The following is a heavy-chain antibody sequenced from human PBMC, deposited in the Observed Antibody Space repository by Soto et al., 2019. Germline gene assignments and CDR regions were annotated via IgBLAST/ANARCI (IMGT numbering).Heavy chain of an antibody. CDR1: GYTFTSYA. Sequence: EASVKVSCKASGYTFTSYAMHWVRQAPGQRLEWMGWINAGNGNTKYSQKFQGRVTITRDTSASTAYMELSSLRSEDTAVYYCARDLTVTARYYYYYYMDVWGKGITVTVSS. V-gene: IGHV1-3*01. CDR3: ARDLTVTARYYYYYYMDV. CDR2: INAGNGNT. J-gene: IGHJ6*03. D-gene: IGHD4-4*01.